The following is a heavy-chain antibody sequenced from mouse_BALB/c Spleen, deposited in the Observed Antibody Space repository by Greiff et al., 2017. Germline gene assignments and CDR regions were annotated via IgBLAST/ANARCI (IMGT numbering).Heavy chain of an antibody. Sequence: VQLQQSGPELVKTGASVKISCKASGYSFTGYTMNWVKQSHGKNLEWIGLINPYNGGTSYNQKFKGKATLTVDKSSSTAYMELLSLTSEDSAVYYCARERITTVVANYAMDYWGQGTSVTVSS. D-gene: IGHD1-1*01. CDR1: GYSFTGYT. J-gene: IGHJ4*01. CDR3: ARERITTVVANYAMDY. V-gene: IGHV1-37*01. CDR2: INPYNGGT.